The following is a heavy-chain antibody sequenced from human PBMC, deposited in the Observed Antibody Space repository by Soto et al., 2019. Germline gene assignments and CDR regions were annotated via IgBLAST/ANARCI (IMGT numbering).Heavy chain of an antibody. J-gene: IGHJ3*02. D-gene: IGHD3-3*01. CDR3: AKGFRLDDFWSGARRGDAFDI. V-gene: IGHV3-23*01. CDR2: ISGSGGST. CDR1: GFTFSSYA. Sequence: GGSLRLSCAASGFTFSSYAMSWVRQAPGKGLEWVSAISGSGGSTYYADSVKGRFTISRDNSKNTLYLQMNSLRAEDTAVYYCAKGFRLDDFWSGARRGDAFDIWGQGTMVTVSS.